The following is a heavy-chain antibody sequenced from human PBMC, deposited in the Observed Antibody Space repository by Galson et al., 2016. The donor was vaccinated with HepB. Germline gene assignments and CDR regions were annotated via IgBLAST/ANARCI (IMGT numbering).Heavy chain of an antibody. J-gene: IGHJ3*01. Sequence: SLRLSCAASGFAFSSYAMHWVRQAPGKGLEWVALISYDGSNKYYTDSVKGRLTISRDNSNNTLYLQMNSPRAEDTAVYYCVKDPFTTGTRWGAFEFWGQGTMVSVSP. V-gene: IGHV3-30*18. CDR2: ISYDGSNK. CDR3: VKDPFTTGTRWGAFEF. CDR1: GFAFSSYA. D-gene: IGHD1-1*01.